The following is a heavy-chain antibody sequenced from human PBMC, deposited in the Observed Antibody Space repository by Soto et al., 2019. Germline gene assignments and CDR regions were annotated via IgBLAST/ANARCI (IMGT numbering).Heavy chain of an antibody. CDR1: GGSISSGGYS. Sequence: SETLSLTCAVSGGSISSGGYSWSWIRQPPGKGLEWIGYIYHSGSTYYNPSLKSRVTISVDRSKNQFSLKLSSVTAADTAVYYCARDQGYSSSWYNSCMDVWGQGTTVTAP. V-gene: IGHV4-30-2*01. CDR2: IYHSGST. D-gene: IGHD6-13*01. CDR3: ARDQGYSSSWYNSCMDV. J-gene: IGHJ6*02.